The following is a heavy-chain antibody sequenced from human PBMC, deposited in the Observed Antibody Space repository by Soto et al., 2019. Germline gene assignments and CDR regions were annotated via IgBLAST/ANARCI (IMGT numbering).Heavy chain of an antibody. V-gene: IGHV3-23*01. CDR3: AKEVKGGYSGY. J-gene: IGHJ4*02. Sequence: PVVSLILSCAASGFTFISDAISWVRQAPGNGLEWVSAISVSCGSTYYAYSVKVRFTISRDNSKNTLYLQMNSLRAEDTAVYYCAKEVKGGYSGYWGQGTLVTVSS. D-gene: IGHD5-12*01. CDR2: ISVSCGST. CDR1: GFTFISDA.